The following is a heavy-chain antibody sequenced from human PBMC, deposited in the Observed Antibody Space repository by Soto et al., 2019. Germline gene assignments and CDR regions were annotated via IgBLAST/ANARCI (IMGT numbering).Heavy chain of an antibody. D-gene: IGHD1-26*01. J-gene: IGHJ4*02. V-gene: IGHV4-39*01. CDR3: ARQEDSGSHLIDY. Sequence: QLQLQESGPGLVKPSETLSLTCTVSSGSIISSSYHWGWIRQPPGKGLEWIGSVYYTGSTYYNPSLKSRLTIYVDTSKKQCSMKLTSVTAADTAVYYCARQEDSGSHLIDYWGQGTLVTVSS. CDR2: VYYTGST. CDR1: SGSIISSSYH.